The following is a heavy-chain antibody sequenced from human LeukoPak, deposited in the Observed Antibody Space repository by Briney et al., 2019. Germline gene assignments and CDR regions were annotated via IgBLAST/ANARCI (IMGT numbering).Heavy chain of an antibody. V-gene: IGHV4-39*01. J-gene: IGHJ4*02. D-gene: IGHD1-26*01. Sequence: SETLSLTCTVSGGSISSNAYYWAWIRQPPGKGLEWIGSIYSSVSTYYNPSLKGRVTISVDTSKNQFSLRLSSVTAADTALYYCAYSGSYGHLGYWGQGIPVTVSS. CDR3: AYSGSYGHLGY. CDR1: GGSISSNAYY. CDR2: IYSSVST.